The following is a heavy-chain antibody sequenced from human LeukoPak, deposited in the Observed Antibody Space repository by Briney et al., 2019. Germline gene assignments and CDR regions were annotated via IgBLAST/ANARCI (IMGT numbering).Heavy chain of an antibody. Sequence: QPGGSLRLSCAASGFTFSDYSMNWVRQAPGKGLEWISYIGIDSGNTNYADSVKGRFTISGDKAKNSLYLQMNSLRVEDTAVYYCARDYKYAFDNWGQGTRVTVSS. V-gene: IGHV3-48*01. CDR1: GFTFSDYS. CDR3: ARDYKYAFDN. J-gene: IGHJ4*02. D-gene: IGHD5-24*01. CDR2: IGIDSGNT.